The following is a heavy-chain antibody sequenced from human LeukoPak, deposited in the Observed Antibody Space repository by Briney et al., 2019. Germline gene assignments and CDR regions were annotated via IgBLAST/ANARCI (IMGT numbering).Heavy chain of an antibody. CDR3: AKQLGYCGDGSCYLPY. CDR1: GFTFSSSA. J-gene: IGHJ4*02. D-gene: IGHD2-15*01. V-gene: IGHV3-23*01. CDR2: ISNNGGYT. Sequence: AGGSLRLSCAASGFTFSSSAMSWVRQAPGKGLEWVSAISNNGGYTYYADSVQGRFTISRDNSKSTLCLQMNSLRAEDTAVYYCAKQLGYCGDGSCYLPYWGQGTLVTVSS.